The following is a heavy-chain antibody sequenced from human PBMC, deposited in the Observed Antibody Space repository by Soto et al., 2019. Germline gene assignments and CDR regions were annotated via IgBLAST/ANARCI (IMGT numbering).Heavy chain of an antibody. V-gene: IGHV6-1*01. CDR2: TYYRSKWYN. CDR1: GDSVSSNSAA. CDR3: ARDRVGYYDSSGYFPLDY. D-gene: IGHD3-22*01. J-gene: IGHJ4*02. Sequence: QSQTLSLTCAISGDSVSSNSAAWNWIRQSPSRGLEWLGRTYYRSKWYNDYAVSVKSRITINPDTSKNQFSLQLNSVTPEDTAVYYCARDRVGYYDSSGYFPLDYWGQGTLVTVSS.